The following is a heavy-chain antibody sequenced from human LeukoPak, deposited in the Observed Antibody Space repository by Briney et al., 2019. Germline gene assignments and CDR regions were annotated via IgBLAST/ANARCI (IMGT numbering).Heavy chain of an antibody. Sequence: SETLSLTCTVSGGSMNDYYWTWIRQPPGRGLEWIGYMYYSGSTKYNPSLKSRVTISVDTSKNQFSLKLSSVTAADTAVYYCAREYSSTFDYWGQGTLVTVSS. CDR1: GGSMNDYY. D-gene: IGHD6-19*01. V-gene: IGHV4-59*01. J-gene: IGHJ4*02. CDR2: MYYSGST. CDR3: AREYSSTFDY.